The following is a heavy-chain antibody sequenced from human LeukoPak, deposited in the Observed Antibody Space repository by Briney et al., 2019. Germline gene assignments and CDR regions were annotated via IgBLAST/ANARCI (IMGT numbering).Heavy chain of an antibody. V-gene: IGHV3-23*01. CDR3: AKDVWWSVS. CDR2: ISADAVDT. CDR1: GFTFSNHA. Sequence: GGSQRLSCVASGFTFSNHAMTWVRQAPGKGLEWVSAISADAVDTFYAPSVKGRFTISRDNSKNTMYQQINSLRAEDTAIYYCAKDVWWSVSWGQGTLVTVSS. D-gene: IGHD2-8*02. J-gene: IGHJ5*02.